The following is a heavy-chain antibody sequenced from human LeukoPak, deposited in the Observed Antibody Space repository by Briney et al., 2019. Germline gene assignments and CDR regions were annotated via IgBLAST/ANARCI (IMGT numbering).Heavy chain of an antibody. CDR3: ARGVRGYRYGQEIDYYYYYMDV. J-gene: IGHJ6*03. Sequence: ASVKVSCKAPGYTFTSYDINWVLQATGQGLKWMGLMNPNSGNTGYAQKFQGRVTMTRNTSISTAYMELSSLRSEDTAVYYCARGVRGYRYGQEIDYYYYYMDVWGKGTTVTVSS. D-gene: IGHD5-18*01. V-gene: IGHV1-8*01. CDR1: GYTFTSYD. CDR2: MNPNSGNT.